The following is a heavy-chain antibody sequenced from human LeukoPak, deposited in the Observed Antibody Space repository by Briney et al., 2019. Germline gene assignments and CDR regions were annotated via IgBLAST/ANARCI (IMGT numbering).Heavy chain of an antibody. V-gene: IGHV4-59*08. CDR2: IYNTGRT. Sequence: SETLSLTCSVSGGSITNYYWSWIRQSPGKGLEWIGFIYNTGRTNFNPSLQSRVTMSIDTSKNQFSLKLSSVTAADTAVYYCARQGELAIDYWGQGTLVTVSS. CDR3: ARQGELAIDY. CDR1: GGSITNYY. J-gene: IGHJ4*02. D-gene: IGHD1-26*01.